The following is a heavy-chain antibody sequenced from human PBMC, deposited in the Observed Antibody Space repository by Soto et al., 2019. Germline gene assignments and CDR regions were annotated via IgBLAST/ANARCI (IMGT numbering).Heavy chain of an antibody. V-gene: IGHV2-5*02. J-gene: IGHJ5*02. CDR3: AHSRYYDFWSGYSAGGWFDP. Sequence: QITLKESGPTLVKPTQTLTLTCTFSGFSLSTSGVGVGWIRQPPGKALEWLALIYWDDDKRYSPSLKSRLTIPKDTSTNHVIRTMTHMDPVDTATYYCAHSRYYDFWSGYSAGGWFDPWGQGTLVTVSS. CDR2: IYWDDDK. CDR1: GFSLSTSGVG. D-gene: IGHD3-3*01.